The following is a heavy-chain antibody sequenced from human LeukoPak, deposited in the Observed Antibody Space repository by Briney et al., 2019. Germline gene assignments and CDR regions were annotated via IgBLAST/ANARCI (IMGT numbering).Heavy chain of an antibody. CDR1: GYTFTSYG. CDR3: ATDLNDYGGNLVFGY. V-gene: IGHV1-24*01. D-gene: IGHD4-17*01. CDR2: FDPEDGET. J-gene: IGHJ4*02. Sequence: ASVKVSCKASGYTFTSYGISWVRQAPGKGLEWMGGFDPEDGETIYAQKFQGRVTMTEDTSTDTAYMELSSLRSEDTAVYYCATDLNDYGGNLVFGYWGQGTLVTVSS.